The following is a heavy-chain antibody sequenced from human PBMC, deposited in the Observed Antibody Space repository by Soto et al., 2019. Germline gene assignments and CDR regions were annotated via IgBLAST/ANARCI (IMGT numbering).Heavy chain of an antibody. V-gene: IGHV4-34*01. Sequence: SETLPLTCAVYGGSFSGYYWSWIRQPPGKGLEWIGEINHSGSTNYNPSLKSRDTISVDTSKNQFSLKLSSVTAADTAVYYCARGIAAAGTRGYYGMDVWGQGTTVTVSS. CDR2: INHSGST. J-gene: IGHJ6*02. CDR3: ARGIAAAGTRGYYGMDV. CDR1: GGSFSGYY. D-gene: IGHD6-13*01.